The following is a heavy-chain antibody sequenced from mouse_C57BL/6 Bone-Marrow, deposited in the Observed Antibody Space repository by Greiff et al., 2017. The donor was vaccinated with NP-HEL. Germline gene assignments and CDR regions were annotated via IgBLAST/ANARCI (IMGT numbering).Heavy chain of an antibody. D-gene: IGHD2-3*01. CDR1: GYTFTSYW. CDR3: AREDDGGFAY. Sequence: QVQLQQPGAELVKPGASVKLSCKASGYTFTSYWMQWVNQRPGQGLEWIGEIDPSDSYTNYNQKFKGKATLTVDTSSSTAYMQLSSLTSEDSAVYYCAREDDGGFAYWGQGTLVTVSA. CDR2: IDPSDSYT. V-gene: IGHV1-50*01. J-gene: IGHJ3*01.